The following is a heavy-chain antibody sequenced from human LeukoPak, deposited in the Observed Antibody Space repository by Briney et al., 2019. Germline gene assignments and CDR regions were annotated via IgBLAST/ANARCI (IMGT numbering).Heavy chain of an antibody. CDR2: ISYDGSNK. J-gene: IGHJ4*02. D-gene: IGHD3-3*01. CDR1: GFTFSSYA. Sequence: GRSLRLSCAASGFTFSSYAMHWVRQAPGKGLEWVAVISYDGSNKYYADSVKGRFTISRDNAKNSLYLQRNSLRAEDTAVYYCAGTYDFWSGYYQDYWGQGTLVTVSS. V-gene: IGHV3-30-3*01. CDR3: AGTYDFWSGYYQDY.